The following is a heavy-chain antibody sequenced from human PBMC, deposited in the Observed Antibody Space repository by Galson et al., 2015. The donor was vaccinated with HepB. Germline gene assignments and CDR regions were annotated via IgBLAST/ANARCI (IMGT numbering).Heavy chain of an antibody. CDR1: GYSISSGYY. V-gene: IGHV4-38-2*01. Sequence: SEPLSLTCAVSGYSISSGYYWGWIRQPPGKGLEWIANIYHSGTTYYNSSLKSRVIISVDSSKNHFSLKLSSVTAADTAVYYCARFNYYLMGAFDIWGQGTMVTVSS. D-gene: IGHD3-10*01. J-gene: IGHJ3*02. CDR3: ARFNYYLMGAFDI. CDR2: IYHSGTT.